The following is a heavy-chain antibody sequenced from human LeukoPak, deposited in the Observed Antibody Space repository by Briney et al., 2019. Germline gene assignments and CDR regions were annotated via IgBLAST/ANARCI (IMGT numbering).Heavy chain of an antibody. J-gene: IGHJ4*02. CDR2: IYYSGST. CDR1: GGSFSAYY. D-gene: IGHD4-23*01. CDR3: ARRGAVYAGNDFDY. Sequence: SETLSLTCAVYGGSFSAYYWSWIRQPPGKGLEWIGHIYYSGSTNYNPSLKSRVTISVDTSRNQFSLKLSSVTAADTAVYYCARRGAVYAGNDFDYWGQGTLVSVST. V-gene: IGHV4-59*08.